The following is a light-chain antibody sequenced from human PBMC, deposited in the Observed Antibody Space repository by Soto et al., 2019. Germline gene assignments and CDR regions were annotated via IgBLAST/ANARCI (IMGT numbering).Light chain of an antibody. V-gene: IGKV1-5*01. J-gene: IGKJ1*01. CDR1: QTISSW. CDR3: QQHNSYPWK. Sequence: DIQMTQSPSTLSAHVGDIVTISCRASQTISSWLAWYQQRPVKAPKLLIYDASSLESGVPSRFSGSGSGTEFTLTISSLQPYDFATHYRQQHNSYPWKFGQGTKVDIK. CDR2: DAS.